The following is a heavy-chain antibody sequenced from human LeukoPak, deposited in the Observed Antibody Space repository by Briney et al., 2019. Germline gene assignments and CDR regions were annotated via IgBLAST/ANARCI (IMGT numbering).Heavy chain of an antibody. CDR3: ARVIIRRSYYYDSSGYYTFDY. V-gene: IGHV4-39*07. CDR1: GGSISSSSYY. J-gene: IGHJ4*02. D-gene: IGHD3-22*01. Sequence: SETLSLTCTVSGGSISSSSYYWGWIRQPPGKGLEWIGSIYYSGSTYYNPSLKSRVTISVDTSKNQFSLKLSSVTAADTAVYYCARVIIRRSYYYDSSGYYTFDYWGQGTLVTVSS. CDR2: IYYSGST.